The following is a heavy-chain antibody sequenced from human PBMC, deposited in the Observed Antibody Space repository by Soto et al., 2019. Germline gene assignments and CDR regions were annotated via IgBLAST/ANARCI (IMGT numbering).Heavy chain of an antibody. J-gene: IGHJ1*01. CDR2: IIPIFGTA. V-gene: IGHV1-69*12. CDR1: GGTFSSYA. Sequence: QVQLVQSGAEVKKPGSSVKVSCKASGGTFSSYAISWVRQAPGQGLEWMGGIIPIFGTANYAQKFQGRVTITADQSTSTAYMELSSLRSEDTAVYYCAREMRWREVDAGYFQHWGQGTLVTVSS. CDR3: AREMRWREVDAGYFQH. D-gene: IGHD2-15*01.